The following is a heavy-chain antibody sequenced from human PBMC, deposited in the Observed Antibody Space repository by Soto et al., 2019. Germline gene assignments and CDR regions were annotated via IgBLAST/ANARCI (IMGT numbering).Heavy chain of an antibody. D-gene: IGHD2-8*02. V-gene: IGHV3-13*01. CDR2: ITTTGDT. CDR3: ARGDPLNYGSYPYWRYYGMDV. Sequence: EVQLVESGGGLVQPGGSLRLSCAASGFIFSSYDVHWVRQAPGKGLEWVSVITTTGDTYYAASVKGRFTISRENAENSLYLQMNSLRAEDAAVYYCARGDPLNYGSYPYWRYYGMDVWGRGTTVTVSS. CDR1: GFIFSSYD. J-gene: IGHJ6*02.